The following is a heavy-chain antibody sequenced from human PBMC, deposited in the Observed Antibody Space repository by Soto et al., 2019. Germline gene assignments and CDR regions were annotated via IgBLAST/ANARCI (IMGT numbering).Heavy chain of an antibody. V-gene: IGHV4-59*01. Sequence: SETLSLTCTVPGGSISSYYWSWIRQPPGKGLEWIGYIYYSGSTNYNPSLKSRVTISVDTSKNQFSLKLSSVTAADTAVYYGARFTNRGIEDDYWGQGTLVTVSS. D-gene: IGHD3-10*01. CDR3: ARFTNRGIEDDY. CDR2: IYYSGST. CDR1: GGSISSYY. J-gene: IGHJ4*02.